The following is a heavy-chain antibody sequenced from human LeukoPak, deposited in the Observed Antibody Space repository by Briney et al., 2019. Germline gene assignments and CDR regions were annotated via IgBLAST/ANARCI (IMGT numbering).Heavy chain of an antibody. J-gene: IGHJ6*03. CDR3: ARDLVVPAAIGGYYYMDV. D-gene: IGHD2-2*01. CDR1: GGSISSYY. Sequence: SETLSLTCTVSGGSISSYYWSWIRQPAGKGLEWIGRIYTSGSTNYNPSLKSRVTMSVDTSKNQFSLKLSSVTAADTAVYYCARDLVVPAAIGGYYYMDVWGKGTRSPSP. V-gene: IGHV4-4*07. CDR2: IYTSGST.